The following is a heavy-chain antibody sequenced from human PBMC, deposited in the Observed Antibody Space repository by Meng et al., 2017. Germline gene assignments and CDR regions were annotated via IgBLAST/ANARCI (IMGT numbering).Heavy chain of an antibody. J-gene: IGHJ4*02. CDR1: GGSISSSNW. CDR2: IYHSGST. D-gene: IGHD2-15*01. V-gene: IGHV4-4*02. Sequence: RQGSGPGLGKPSGALSLTCAVSGGSISSSNWWSWVRQPPGKGLEWIGEIYHSGSTNYNPSLKSRVTISVDKSKNQFSLKLSSVTAADTAVYYCARWSIYCSGGSCYSFDYWGQGTLVTVSS. CDR3: ARWSIYCSGGSCYSFDY.